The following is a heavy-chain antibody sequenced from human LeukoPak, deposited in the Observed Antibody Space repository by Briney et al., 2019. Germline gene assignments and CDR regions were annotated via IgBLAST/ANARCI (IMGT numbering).Heavy chain of an antibody. CDR1: GFTFSSYG. V-gene: IGHV3-7*01. CDR3: YCAVEDY. Sequence: PGRSLRLSCAASGFTFSSYGMHWVRQAPGKGLEWVANIKQDGSEKNYLGSVKGRFTISRDNTKNSLYLEMNSLRAEDTAVYYCYCAVEDYWGQGTLVTVSS. CDR2: IKQDGSEK. J-gene: IGHJ4*02. D-gene: IGHD2-15*01.